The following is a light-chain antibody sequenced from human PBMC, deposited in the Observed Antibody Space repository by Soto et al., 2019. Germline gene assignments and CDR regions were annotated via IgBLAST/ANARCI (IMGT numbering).Light chain of an antibody. Sequence: QSVLTQPPSVSGAPGQRVTISCTGSSSNIGAGYDVHWYQQLPGTSPKLLIYGNSNRPSGVPDRFSGSKSGISASLAITGLQAEDEADYYCQSYHSSLSYVFGTGTKLTVL. J-gene: IGLJ1*01. CDR1: SSNIGAGYD. CDR2: GNS. CDR3: QSYHSSLSYV. V-gene: IGLV1-40*01.